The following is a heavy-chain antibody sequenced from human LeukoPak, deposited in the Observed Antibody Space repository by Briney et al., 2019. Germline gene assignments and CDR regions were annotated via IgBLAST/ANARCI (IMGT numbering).Heavy chain of an antibody. J-gene: IGHJ6*03. CDR3: ARGSVGASTDYYYYYMDV. V-gene: IGHV4-59*01. Sequence: SETLSLTCTVSGGSISTFYWSWIRQPPGKGLEWIGYIYYSGSTNYNPSLKSRVTISVDTSKNQFSLRLSSVTAADTAVYYCARGSVGASTDYYYYYMDVWGKGTTVTVSS. D-gene: IGHD1-26*01. CDR2: IYYSGST. CDR1: GGSISTFY.